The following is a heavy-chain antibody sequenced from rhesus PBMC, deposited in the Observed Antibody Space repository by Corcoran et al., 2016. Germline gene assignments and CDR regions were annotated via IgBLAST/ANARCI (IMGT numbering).Heavy chain of an antibody. CDR1: GYSISSGYY. V-gene: IGHV4-122*02. CDR3: ARGGYSSWSYFDY. Sequence: QVQLQESGPGLVKPSETLSLTGAVSGYSISSGYYWSWIRQPPGKGLEWIGYITYSGSTSYNPSLKSRVTISRDTSKNQFSLKLSSVTAADTAVYYCARGGYSSWSYFDYWGQGVLVTVSS. CDR2: ITYSGST. D-gene: IGHD6-13*01. J-gene: IGHJ4*01.